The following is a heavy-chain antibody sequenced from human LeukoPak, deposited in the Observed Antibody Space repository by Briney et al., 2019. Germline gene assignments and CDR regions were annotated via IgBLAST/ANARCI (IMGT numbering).Heavy chain of an antibody. CDR3: AGRPGPRIDY. CDR2: INHSGNT. CDR1: GGSFSGYY. Sequence: SETLSLTCAVYGGSFSGYYWSWIRQPPGQGLEWIGEINHSGNTNSNPSLTSRVTMSVYTSQTQVSLNVSSVTAADPAVYFCAGRPGPRIDYWGQGTVVSVSS. D-gene: IGHD2/OR15-2a*01. J-gene: IGHJ4*02. V-gene: IGHV4-34*10.